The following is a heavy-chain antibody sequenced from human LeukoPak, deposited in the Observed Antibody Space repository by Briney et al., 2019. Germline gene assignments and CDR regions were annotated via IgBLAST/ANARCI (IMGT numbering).Heavy chain of an antibody. V-gene: IGHV4-31*03. CDR3: ARATLMVWGVKGPFDY. D-gene: IGHD3-10*01. J-gene: IGHJ4*02. CDR2: IYYSGST. CDR1: GGSISSGGYY. Sequence: SETLSLTCTVSGGSISSGGYYWSWIRQHPGKGLEWIGYIYYSGSTYYNPSLKSRVTISVDTSKNQFSLKLSSVTAADTAVYYCARATLMVWGVKGPFDYWGQGTLVTVSS.